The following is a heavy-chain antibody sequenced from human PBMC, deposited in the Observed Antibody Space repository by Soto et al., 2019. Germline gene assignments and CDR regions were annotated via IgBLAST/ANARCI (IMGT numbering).Heavy chain of an antibody. CDR3: ASPGLTGDQGAFDI. D-gene: IGHD7-27*01. J-gene: IGHJ3*02. CDR2: TYYRSKWYN. V-gene: IGHV6-1*01. Sequence: SQTLSLTCAISGDSVSSNRAAWNWIRQSPSRGLEWLGRTYYRSKWYNDYAVSVKRRITINPDTSKNQFYLQLNSVTPEDTAVYYCASPGLTGDQGAFDIWGQGTLVTVSS. CDR1: GDSVSSNRAA.